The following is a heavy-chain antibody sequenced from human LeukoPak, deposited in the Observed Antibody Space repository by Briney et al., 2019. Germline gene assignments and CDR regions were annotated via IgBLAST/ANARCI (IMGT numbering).Heavy chain of an antibody. J-gene: IGHJ4*02. Sequence: GGSLRLSCAASGFTFSSYGMHWVRQAPGKGLEWVAFIRYDGSNKYYADSVKGRFTISRDNSKNTLYLQMNSLRAEDTAVYYCAKGPRYCSSTSCYAFDYWGQGTLVTVSS. D-gene: IGHD2-2*01. CDR2: IRYDGSNK. V-gene: IGHV3-30*02. CDR1: GFTFSSYG. CDR3: AKGPRYCSSTSCYAFDY.